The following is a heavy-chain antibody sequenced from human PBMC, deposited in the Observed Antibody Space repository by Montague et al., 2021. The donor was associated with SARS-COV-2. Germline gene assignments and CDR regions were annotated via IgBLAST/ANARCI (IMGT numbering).Heavy chain of an antibody. CDR1: GSSINSDY. V-gene: IGHV4-59*01. D-gene: IGHD5-24*01. Sequence: SETLSLTCTVSGSSINSDYWSWIRQPPGKGLEWIGYIYYRGSTNYNPSLKSRVTISVDTSKNQFSLKLFSVTAADTAVYYCAREDRWNWFDPWGQGILVTVSS. CDR3: AREDRWNWFDP. CDR2: IYYRGST. J-gene: IGHJ5*02.